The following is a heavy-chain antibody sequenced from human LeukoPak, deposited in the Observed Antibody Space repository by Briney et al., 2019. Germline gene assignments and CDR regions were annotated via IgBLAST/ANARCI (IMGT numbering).Heavy chain of an antibody. J-gene: IGHJ6*02. D-gene: IGHD3-10*01. CDR3: AREDMTMVREVMGYYGMDV. CDR1: GYTLTELS. V-gene: IGHV1-2*06. Sequence: ASVKVSCKVSGYTLTELSMHWVRQAPGQGLEWMGRINPNSGGTNYAQKFQGRVTMTRDTSISTAYMELSRLRSDDTAVYYCAREDMTMVREVMGYYGMDVWGQGTTVTVSS. CDR2: INPNSGGT.